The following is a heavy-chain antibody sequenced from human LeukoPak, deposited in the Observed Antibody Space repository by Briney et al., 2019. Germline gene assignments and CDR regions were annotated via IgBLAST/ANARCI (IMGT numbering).Heavy chain of an antibody. J-gene: IGHJ4*02. V-gene: IGHV3-15*01. CDR3: TTEVIQHFDH. CDR1: GFSFSNAW. CDR2: IRSKTDGGTT. Sequence: GGSLRLSCAASGFSFSNAWLSCVRQAPGKGLEWVGRIRSKTDGGTTDYAVPEKGRFTISRDDSKNTLYLQMSSLKTEDTAVYYGTTEVIQHFDHWGQGTLVTVSS. D-gene: IGHD5-18*01.